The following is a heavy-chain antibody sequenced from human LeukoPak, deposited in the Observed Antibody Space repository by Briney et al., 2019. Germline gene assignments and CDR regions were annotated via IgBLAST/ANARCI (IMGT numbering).Heavy chain of an antibody. V-gene: IGHV3-23*01. J-gene: IGHJ6*02. CDR3: AKAPIKYCSGGSCPSGDYYGMDV. CDR2: ISGSGGST. D-gene: IGHD2-15*01. CDR1: GFTFSIYA. Sequence: GGSLRLSCADSGFTFSIYAMSWVRQAPGKGLEWVSAISGSGGSTYYADSVKGRFTISRDNSKNTLYLQMNSLRAEDTAVYYCAKAPIKYCSGGSCPSGDYYGMDVWGQGTTVTVSS.